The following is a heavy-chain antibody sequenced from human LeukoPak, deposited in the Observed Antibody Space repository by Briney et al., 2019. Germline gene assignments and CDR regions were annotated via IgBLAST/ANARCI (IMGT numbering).Heavy chain of an antibody. J-gene: IGHJ5*02. V-gene: IGHV4-59*01. D-gene: IGHD4-17*01. CDR3: ARDLYLRTDYGDYRRYFDL. CDR1: GVSISSYY. CDR2: IYYSGST. Sequence: SETLSLTCTVSGVSISSYYWSWIRQPPGKGLEWIGYIYYSGSTNYNPSLKSRVTISVDTSKNQFSLKLSSVTAADTAVYYCARDLYLRTDYGDYRRYFDLWGQGTLVTVSS.